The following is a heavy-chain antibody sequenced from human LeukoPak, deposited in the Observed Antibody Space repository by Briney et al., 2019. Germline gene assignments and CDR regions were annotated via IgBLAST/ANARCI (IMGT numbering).Heavy chain of an antibody. CDR2: IFHSGST. J-gene: IGHJ4*02. V-gene: IGHV4-30-2*01. CDR1: GGSISSGGYS. CDR3: ARGNFHILTGYPPYFDY. D-gene: IGHD3-9*01. Sequence: SETLSLTCAVSGGSISSGGYSWSWIRQPPGKGLEWIGYIFHSGSTYYTPSLKSRVTISVDTSKNQFSLKLSSVTAADTAVYYCARGNFHILTGYPPYFDYWGQGTLVTVSS.